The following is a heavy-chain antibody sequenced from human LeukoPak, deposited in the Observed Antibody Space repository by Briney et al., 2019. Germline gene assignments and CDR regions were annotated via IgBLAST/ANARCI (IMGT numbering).Heavy chain of an antibody. J-gene: IGHJ4*02. V-gene: IGHV3-30*04. CDR3: AKTGATGDYYDTSGTYYFDY. CDR1: GFTFSSYA. CDR2: ISYDGSNK. D-gene: IGHD3-22*01. Sequence: GRSLRLSCAASGFTFSSYAMHWVRQAPGKGLEWVAVISYDGSNKYYADSVKGRFTISRDNSKNTLYLQMNSLRAEDTAVYYCAKTGATGDYYDTSGTYYFDYWGQGTLVTVSS.